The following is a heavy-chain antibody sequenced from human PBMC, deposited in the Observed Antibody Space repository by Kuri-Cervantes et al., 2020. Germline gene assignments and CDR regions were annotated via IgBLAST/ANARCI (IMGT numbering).Heavy chain of an antibody. J-gene: IGHJ4*02. CDR1: GGSISSYY. Sequence: SETLSLTCTVSGGSISSYYWNWIRQPPGKGLEWIGYIYYSGSTNYNPSLKSRVTMSVDTSKNQFSLKLSSLTAADTAVYHCARDSGSYCFDYWGQGTLVTVSS. D-gene: IGHD1-26*01. V-gene: IGHV4-59*01. CDR3: ARDSGSYCFDY. CDR2: IYYSGST.